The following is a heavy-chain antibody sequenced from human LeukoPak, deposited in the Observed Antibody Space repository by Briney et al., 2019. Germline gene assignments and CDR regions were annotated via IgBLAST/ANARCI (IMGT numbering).Heavy chain of an antibody. J-gene: IGHJ4*02. CDR1: GFTFSSYW. D-gene: IGHD5-24*01. Sequence: GGSLRLSCAASGFTFSSYWMSWVRQAPGKGLEWVANIKQDGSEKYYVDSVKGRFTISRDNSKNTLYLQMNSLRPEDTAVYYCARDAEMATTYYFDYWGQGTLVTVSS. CDR3: ARDAEMATTYYFDY. CDR2: IKQDGSEK. V-gene: IGHV3-7*01.